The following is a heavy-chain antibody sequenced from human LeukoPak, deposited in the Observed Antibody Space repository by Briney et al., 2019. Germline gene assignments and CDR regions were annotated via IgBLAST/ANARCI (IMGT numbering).Heavy chain of an antibody. CDR1: GFSFSGHW. D-gene: IGHD6-6*01. CDR3: ARGPNSNWSGLDF. V-gene: IGHV3-74*01. Sequence: GGSLRLSCTASGFSFSGHWMHWARQLPGKGLVWVSRISPTGSTTSYADSVKGRFTVSRDNAKNTLYLQVNNLRAEDMAVYYCARGPNSNWSGLDFWGQGTLLTVSS. CDR2: ISPTGSTT. J-gene: IGHJ4*02.